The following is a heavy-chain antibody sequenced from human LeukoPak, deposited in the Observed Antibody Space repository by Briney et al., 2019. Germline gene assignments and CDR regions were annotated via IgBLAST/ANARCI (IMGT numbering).Heavy chain of an antibody. Sequence: PGGSLRLSCAASGFTLSSYGMHWVRQAPGKGLEWVAVISYDGSNKYYADSVKGRFTISRDNSKNTLYLQMNSLRAEDRAVYYCAGFGESSLAFGIWGQGTMVTVSS. CDR1: GFTLSSYG. J-gene: IGHJ3*02. CDR3: AGFGESSLAFGI. V-gene: IGHV3-30*03. D-gene: IGHD3-10*01. CDR2: ISYDGSNK.